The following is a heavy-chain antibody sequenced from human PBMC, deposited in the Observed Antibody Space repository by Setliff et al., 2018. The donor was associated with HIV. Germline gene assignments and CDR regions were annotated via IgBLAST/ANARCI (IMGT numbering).Heavy chain of an antibody. D-gene: IGHD5-12*01. CDR1: GYNITTYW. CDR3: ARQVRGYSGYEPDY. CDR2: IWPGDSEI. V-gene: IGHV5-51*01. J-gene: IGHJ4*02. Sequence: GESLKISCKASGYNITTYWIAWVRQMPGKGLERMGIIWPGDSEINYSPSFQGHVTISVDKSISTAYLQWSSLKASDTAMYYCARQVRGYSGYEPDYWGQGTLVTVSS.